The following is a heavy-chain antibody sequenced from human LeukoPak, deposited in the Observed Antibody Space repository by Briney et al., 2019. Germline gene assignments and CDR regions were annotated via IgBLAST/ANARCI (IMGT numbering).Heavy chain of an antibody. D-gene: IGHD5-24*01. CDR2: ITSSGSTK. CDR1: GFTFSSYE. J-gene: IGHJ4*02. V-gene: IGHV3-48*03. Sequence: GGSLRLSCAASGFTFSSYEMNSVRQAPGKGLEWVSYITSSGSTKYYADSVKGRFTISRDNAKKSLFLQMNSLRAEDTAVYYCARTPFGYSDYWGQGTLVTVSS. CDR3: ARTPFGYSDY.